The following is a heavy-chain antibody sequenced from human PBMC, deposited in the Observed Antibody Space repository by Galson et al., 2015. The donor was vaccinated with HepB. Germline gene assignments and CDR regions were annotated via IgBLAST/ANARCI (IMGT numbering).Heavy chain of an antibody. Sequence: LRLSCAASGFTFSSYAVSWVRPAPGKGLAWVSAISGSGGSTYYADSVKGRFTISRDNSKNTLYLQMNSLRAEDTAVYYCAKDLDNYYDSSVLRGGKPGVLSVVDYWGQGTLVTVSS. D-gene: IGHD3-22*01. CDR3: AKDLDNYYDSSVLRGGKPGVLSVVDY. V-gene: IGHV3-23*01. J-gene: IGHJ4*02. CDR2: ISGSGGST. CDR1: GFTFSSYA.